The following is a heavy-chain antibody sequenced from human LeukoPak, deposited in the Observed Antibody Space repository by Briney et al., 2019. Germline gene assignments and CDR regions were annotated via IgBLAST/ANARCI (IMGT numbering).Heavy chain of an antibody. CDR2: IYYSGST. Sequence: PSETLSLTCTVSGGSISSSSYYWGWIRQPPGKGLEWIGSIYYSGSTYYNPSLKSRVTISVDTSKNQFSLKLSSVTAADTAVYYCASRYCSGGSCYSRDFDYWGQGTLATVSS. V-gene: IGHV4-39*01. J-gene: IGHJ4*02. CDR1: GGSISSSSYY. CDR3: ASRYCSGGSCYSRDFDY. D-gene: IGHD2-15*01.